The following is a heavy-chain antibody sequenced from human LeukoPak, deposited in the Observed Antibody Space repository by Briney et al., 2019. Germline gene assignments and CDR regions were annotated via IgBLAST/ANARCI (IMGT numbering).Heavy chain of an antibody. D-gene: IGHD5-12*01. Sequence: SETLSLTCTVSGGSISSSSYYWGWIRQPPGKGLEWIGSIYYSGSTYYNPSLKSRVTISVDTSKSQFSLKLSSVTAADTAVYYCARLGGYDSHYAYWGQGTLVTVSS. CDR3: ARLGGYDSHYAY. CDR1: GGSISSSSYY. CDR2: IYYSGST. V-gene: IGHV4-39*01. J-gene: IGHJ4*02.